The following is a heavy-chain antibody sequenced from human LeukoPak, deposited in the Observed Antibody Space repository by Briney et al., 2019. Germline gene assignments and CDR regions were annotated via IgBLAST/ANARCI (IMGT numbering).Heavy chain of an antibody. D-gene: IGHD2-15*01. CDR2: IYPGDSDT. V-gene: IGHV5-51*01. CDR3: ARRGGGSSGGFYFDY. J-gene: IGHJ4*02. Sequence: KTGESLKISCNGSGYSFTNYWIGWVRQMPGKGLEWMGSIYPGDSDTRYNPSFQGQVTISADKSIKTAYLQWSSLKASDTAIYYCARRGGGSSGGFYFDYWGQGSLVTVSS. CDR1: GYSFTNYW.